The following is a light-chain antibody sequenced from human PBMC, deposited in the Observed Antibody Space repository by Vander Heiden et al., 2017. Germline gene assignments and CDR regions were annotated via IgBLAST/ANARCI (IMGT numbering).Light chain of an antibody. V-gene: IGKV3-11*01. Sequence: EIVLTQSSATLSLSPGERATLSCRASQRVSSYLAWYQQKPGQAPRLLIYDASNRATGIPARFSGSGSGTDFTLTISSLEPEYLAVYYCQQRSNWPLTFGGGTKVEIK. CDR2: DAS. J-gene: IGKJ4*01. CDR1: QRVSSY. CDR3: QQRSNWPLT.